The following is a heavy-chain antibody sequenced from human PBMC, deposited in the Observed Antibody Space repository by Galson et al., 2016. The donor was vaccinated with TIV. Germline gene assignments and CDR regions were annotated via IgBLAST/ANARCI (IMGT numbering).Heavy chain of an antibody. CDR3: ARDPLGLTFDI. CDR2: VYASGST. CDR1: GDPFSSGSFY. V-gene: IGHV4-61*10. J-gene: IGHJ3*02. Sequence: SETLSLTCTVSGDPFSSGSFYWNWIRQPAGKGLEWVGRVYASGSTNYNPSLESRLTISIDTSKNQFFLKLTSVTAADTAVYYCARDPLGLTFDIWGQGTTVTVSS. D-gene: IGHD7-27*01.